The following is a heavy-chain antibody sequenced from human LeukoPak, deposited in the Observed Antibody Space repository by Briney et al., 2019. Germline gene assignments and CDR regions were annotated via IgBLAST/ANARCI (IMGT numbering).Heavy chain of an antibody. D-gene: IGHD2-15*01. CDR3: ARGSNGVVAGTFDC. Sequence: SETLSLTCTVSDGSMRSYYWSWIRQPPGKGLEWIGDIYYTGSTNFNPSFKSRVTISVDTSKNQFSLKLSSVTAADAAVYYCARGSNGVVAGTFDCWGQGTLVTVSS. CDR1: DGSMRSYY. V-gene: IGHV4-59*01. J-gene: IGHJ4*02. CDR2: IYYTGST.